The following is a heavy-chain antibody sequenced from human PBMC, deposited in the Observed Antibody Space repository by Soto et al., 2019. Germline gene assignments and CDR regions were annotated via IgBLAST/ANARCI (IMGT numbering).Heavy chain of an antibody. V-gene: IGHV4-34*01. Sequence: SETLSLTCAVYGGSFSDYSWSWIRQPPGKGLAWIGEISHSGGSNYNPSLKSRVTISVDTSKNKFSLQLSSVTAADTAVYYCARGRKDYSSSWYVGWGQGTLVTVSS. J-gene: IGHJ4*02. CDR3: ARGRKDYSSSWYVG. CDR2: ISHSGGS. CDR1: GGSFSDYS. D-gene: IGHD6-13*01.